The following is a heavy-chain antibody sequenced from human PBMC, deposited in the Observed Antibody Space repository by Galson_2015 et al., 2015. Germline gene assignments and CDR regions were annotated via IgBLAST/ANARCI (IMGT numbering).Heavy chain of an antibody. CDR2: ISDDGNNK. J-gene: IGHJ4*02. CDR3: ARGREISAAAVGLNY. V-gene: IGHV3-30-3*01. D-gene: IGHD6-13*01. CDR1: GFTFSSYA. Sequence: SLRLSCAASGFTFSSYAMHWVRQAPGKGLEWVLVISDDGNNKYYADSVKGRFTISRDNSKNTVYLQMNSLRAEDTAAYYCARGREISAAAVGLNYWGQGTLVTVSS.